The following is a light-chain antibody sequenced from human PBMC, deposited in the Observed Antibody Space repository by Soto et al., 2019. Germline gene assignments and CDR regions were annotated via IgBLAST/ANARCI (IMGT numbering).Light chain of an antibody. J-gene: IGKJ1*01. CDR1: QSVSSN. V-gene: IGKV3-15*01. Sequence: EIVMTQSPATLSVSPGERATLSCRAGQSVSSNLAWYQQKPGQAPRLLIYGASTRATGIPARFSGNGSGTEFTLTISSLQSEDFAVYYCQQYNNWPPWTFGQGTKVEIK. CDR2: GAS. CDR3: QQYNNWPPWT.